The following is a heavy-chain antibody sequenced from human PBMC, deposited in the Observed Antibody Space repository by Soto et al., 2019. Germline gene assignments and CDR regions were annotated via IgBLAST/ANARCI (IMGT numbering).Heavy chain of an antibody. CDR2: INPLGGST. CDR3: GRGLFTGDY. V-gene: IGHV1-46*04. CDR1: GYTFTSSY. D-gene: IGHD3-16*01. J-gene: IGHJ4*02. Sequence: QVQLVQSGAEVKKPGASVKVSCKASGYTFTSSYIHWVRQAPGQGLEWMAIINPLGGSTNYAQQSQGRVTVTMETSAGTVYMELSSLRSEDTAVYYCGRGLFTGDYWGQGTLVTVSS.